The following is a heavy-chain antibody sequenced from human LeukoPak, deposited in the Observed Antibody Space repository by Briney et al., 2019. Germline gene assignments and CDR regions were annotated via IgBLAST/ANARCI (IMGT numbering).Heavy chain of an antibody. D-gene: IGHD6-6*01. CDR3: AEDHSSNPYYFDY. CDR1: GFTFDDYA. J-gene: IGHJ4*02. CDR2: ISWNSGSI. Sequence: GGSLSLSCAASGFTFDDYAMHWVRQAPGKGLEWVSSISWNSGSIGYADSVKGRFTISRDNAKNSLYLQMNSLRAEDTALYYCAEDHSSNPYYFDYWGQGTLVTVSS. V-gene: IGHV3-9*01.